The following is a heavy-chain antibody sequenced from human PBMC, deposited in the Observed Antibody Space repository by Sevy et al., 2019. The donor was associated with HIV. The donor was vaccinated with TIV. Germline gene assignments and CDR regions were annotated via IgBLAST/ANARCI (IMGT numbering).Heavy chain of an antibody. D-gene: IGHD3-10*01. J-gene: IGHJ6*02. V-gene: IGHV6-1*01. Sequence: SQTLSLTCAISGDSVSSNSAAWNWIRQSPSRGLEWLGRTYYRSKWYNHYAVSVKSRITINPDTSKNQLSLQLNSVTTEDTAVYYCARDMVGSFDYYYGMDVWGQGTTVTVSS. CDR1: GDSVSSNSAA. CDR3: ARDMVGSFDYYYGMDV. CDR2: TYYRSKWYN.